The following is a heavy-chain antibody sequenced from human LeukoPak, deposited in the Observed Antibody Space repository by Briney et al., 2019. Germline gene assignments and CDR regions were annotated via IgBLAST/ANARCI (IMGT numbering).Heavy chain of an antibody. CDR3: ARGRQQLVPDY. D-gene: IGHD6-13*01. J-gene: IGHJ4*02. V-gene: IGHV1-46*01. Sequence: ASVKVSCKASGYTFTSYYMHWVRQAPGQGLEWMGVINPSGGSTTYAQNFQDRVTMTRDTSISTAYMELSRLRSDDTAVYYCARGRQQLVPDYWGQGTLVTVSS. CDR1: GYTFTSYY. CDR2: INPSGGST.